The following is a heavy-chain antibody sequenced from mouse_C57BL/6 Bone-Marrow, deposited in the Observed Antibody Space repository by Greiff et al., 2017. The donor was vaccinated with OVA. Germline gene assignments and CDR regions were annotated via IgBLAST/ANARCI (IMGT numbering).Heavy chain of an antibody. CDR2: IRSKSNNYAT. CDR3: VGQTGTGLAY. V-gene: IGHV10-1*01. D-gene: IGHD4-1*01. J-gene: IGHJ3*01. CDR1: GFSFNTYA. Sequence: EVQLVESGGGLVQPKGSLKLSCAASGFSFNTYAMNWVRQAPGQGLEWVARIRSKSNNYATYYADSVKDRFTISRDDSESMLYLQMNNLKTEDTAMYYCVGQTGTGLAYWGQGTLVTVSA.